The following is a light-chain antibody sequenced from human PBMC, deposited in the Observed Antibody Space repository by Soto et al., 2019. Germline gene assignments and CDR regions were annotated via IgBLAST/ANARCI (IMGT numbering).Light chain of an antibody. V-gene: IGKV3D-15*01. CDR1: QTVGSN. Sequence: EIVLPQSPDTRSGSQAERATLSCRASQTVGSNLAWYQQKPGQAPRLLIYGASTRASDTPARFSGSGSATEFALTISSLQSEEFAVYYCQQYNNWPITVGQGTRLEIK. CDR2: GAS. J-gene: IGKJ5*01. CDR3: QQYNNWPIT.